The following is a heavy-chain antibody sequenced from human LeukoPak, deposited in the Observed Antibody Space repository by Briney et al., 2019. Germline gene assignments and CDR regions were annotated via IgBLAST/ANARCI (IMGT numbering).Heavy chain of an antibody. CDR2: INHSGST. Sequence: SETLSLTCAVYGGSFSGYYWSWIRQPPGKGLEWIGEINHSGSTNYNPSLKSRVTISVDTSKNRFSLKLSSVTAADTAVYYCARGRPFKRWLVPSGLIDWGQGTLVTVSS. V-gene: IGHV4-34*01. D-gene: IGHD6-19*01. CDR3: ARGRPFKRWLVPSGLID. CDR1: GGSFSGYY. J-gene: IGHJ4*02.